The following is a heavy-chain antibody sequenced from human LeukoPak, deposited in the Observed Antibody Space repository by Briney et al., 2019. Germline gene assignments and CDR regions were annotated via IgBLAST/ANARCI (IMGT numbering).Heavy chain of an antibody. Sequence: SVKVSCKASGGTFSSYAISWVRQAPGQGLEWMGGIIPIFGTANYAQKFQGRVTITADESTSTAYMGLSSLRSEDTAVYYCARRTYYYDSSLDYWGQGTLVTASS. J-gene: IGHJ4*02. CDR3: ARRTYYYDSSLDY. CDR1: GGTFSSYA. D-gene: IGHD3-22*01. V-gene: IGHV1-69*01. CDR2: IIPIFGTA.